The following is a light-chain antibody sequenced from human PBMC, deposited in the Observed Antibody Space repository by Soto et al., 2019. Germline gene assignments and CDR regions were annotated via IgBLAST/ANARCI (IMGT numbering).Light chain of an antibody. V-gene: IGKV3-11*01. Sequence: EIVLTQSPATLSLSPGETASLSCRASQSIRSFLAWYQHKPGQAPRLLIYDASNRATGIPARFSGSGSGTDFTLTISSLEPEDFAVYYCQQYGTSPPLTFGGGTKVEIK. CDR2: DAS. CDR1: QSIRSF. CDR3: QQYGTSPPLT. J-gene: IGKJ4*01.